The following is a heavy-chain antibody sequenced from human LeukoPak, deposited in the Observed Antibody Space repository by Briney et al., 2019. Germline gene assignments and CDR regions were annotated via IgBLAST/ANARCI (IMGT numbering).Heavy chain of an antibody. J-gene: IGHJ5*02. CDR3: ARGSSGGVWFDP. Sequence: SETLPLTCAVSGCSIGSYYWSWIRPPPGKGLEWIGYIHDSGSTKYNPSLKSRVTMSVDTNRNHPPLKLTSVTAADTAVYYCARGSSGGVWFDPWGQGTRVTVTA. V-gene: IGHV4-59*01. D-gene: IGHD1-26*01. CDR1: GCSIGSYY. CDR2: IHDSGST.